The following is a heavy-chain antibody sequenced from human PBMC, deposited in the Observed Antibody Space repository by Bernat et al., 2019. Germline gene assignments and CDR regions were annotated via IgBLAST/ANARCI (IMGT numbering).Heavy chain of an antibody. CDR3: AKGVGYCSGGSCPFDY. Sequence: QVLLVESGGGVVQPGRSLRLSCAASGFTFSSYGMHWVRQAPGKGLEWVAVISYDGSNKYYADSVKGRFTISRDNSKNTLYLQMNSLRAEDTAVYYCAKGVGYCSGGSCPFDYWGQGTLVTVSS. CDR1: GFTFSSYG. V-gene: IGHV3-30*18. D-gene: IGHD2-15*01. CDR2: ISYDGSNK. J-gene: IGHJ4*02.